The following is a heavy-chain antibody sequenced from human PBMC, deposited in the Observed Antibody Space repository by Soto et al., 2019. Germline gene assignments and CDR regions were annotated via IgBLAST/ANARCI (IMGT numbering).Heavy chain of an antibody. CDR3: ASPVATVYSYYGMDV. CDR1: GGTFSSHA. Sequence: ASVKVSCKASGGTFSSHAISWVRQAPGQGLEWMGGIIPIFGTADYAQKFQGRVTITADESTSTAYMELSSLRSEDTAVYYCASPVATVYSYYGMDVWGQGTTVTVSS. D-gene: IGHD2-21*02. V-gene: IGHV1-69*13. J-gene: IGHJ6*02. CDR2: IIPIFGTA.